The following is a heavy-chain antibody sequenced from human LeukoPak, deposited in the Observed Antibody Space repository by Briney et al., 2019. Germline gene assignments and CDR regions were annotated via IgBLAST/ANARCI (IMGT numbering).Heavy chain of an antibody. Sequence: GSLSLSCAASGFTFSSYAMSWVRQAPGKGLEWVSAISGSGGSTYYADSVKGRFTISRDNSKNTLYLQMNSLRAEDTAVYYCANLYCSSTSCLYWGQGTLVTVSS. D-gene: IGHD2-2*01. CDR3: ANLYCSSTSCLY. V-gene: IGHV3-23*01. CDR1: GFTFSSYA. J-gene: IGHJ4*02. CDR2: ISGSGGST.